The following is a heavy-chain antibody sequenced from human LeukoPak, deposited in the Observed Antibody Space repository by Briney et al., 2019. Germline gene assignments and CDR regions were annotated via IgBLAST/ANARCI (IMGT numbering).Heavy chain of an antibody. CDR2: IGGSGGST. Sequence: SGGSLRLSCAASGFTFSSYAMSWVRQAPGKGLEWVSTIGGSGGSTYYADSVKGRFTISRDKSKNTLYLQMNSLRAEDTAVYYCAKDFGLGYCSSTSCPMAGSFDYWGQGTLVTVSS. CDR1: GFTFSSYA. D-gene: IGHD2-2*01. J-gene: IGHJ4*02. CDR3: AKDFGLGYCSSTSCPMAGSFDY. V-gene: IGHV3-23*01.